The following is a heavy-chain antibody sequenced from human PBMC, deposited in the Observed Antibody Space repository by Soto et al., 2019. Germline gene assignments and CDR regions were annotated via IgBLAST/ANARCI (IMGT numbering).Heavy chain of an antibody. D-gene: IGHD3-9*01. CDR1: GGSISSSTYY. CDR2: IYYSGST. J-gene: IGHJ4*02. Sequence: QLQLQESGPGLLEPSETLSLACNVSGGSISSSTYYWSGIRQPPGKGLEWIGSIYYSGSTYYNPSLKSRVTISVDTSKNQFSLKLSSVTAADTAVYYCARHVYILTGRVDYWGQGTLVTVSS. CDR3: ARHVYILTGRVDY. V-gene: IGHV4-39*01.